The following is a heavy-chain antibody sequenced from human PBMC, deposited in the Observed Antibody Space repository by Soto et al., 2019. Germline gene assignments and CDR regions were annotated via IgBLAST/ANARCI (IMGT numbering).Heavy chain of an antibody. CDR2: ISSSGTYI. CDR1: GFTFSTYS. CDR3: ARDPSDCSSTSCWGYYALDV. V-gene: IGHV3-21*01. Sequence: GGSLRLSCAASGFTFSTYSMNWVRQAPGKXLEWVSSISSSGTYIHYAGSLKGRFTISRDNAKNSLYLQMISLRAEDTAVYYCARDPSDCSSTSCWGYYALDVWGQGSTVTVSS. J-gene: IGHJ6*02. D-gene: IGHD2-2*01.